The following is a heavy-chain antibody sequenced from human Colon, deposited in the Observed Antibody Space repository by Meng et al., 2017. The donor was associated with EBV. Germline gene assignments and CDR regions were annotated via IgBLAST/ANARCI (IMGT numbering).Heavy chain of an antibody. Sequence: QVQLRAAGQGRVKPSGALSPTCAFAGGSKSSNKWWRWVRQPPGKGLEWIGEIFHSGSTKHNPSLKSRVTMSMDKSKNQFSLRLSSVTAADTAVYYCASSDYYGSGSYYPWGQGTLVTVSS. CDR1: GGSKSSNKW. CDR3: ASSDYYGSGSYYP. V-gene: IGHV4-4*02. J-gene: IGHJ5*02. CDR2: IFHSGST. D-gene: IGHD3-10*01.